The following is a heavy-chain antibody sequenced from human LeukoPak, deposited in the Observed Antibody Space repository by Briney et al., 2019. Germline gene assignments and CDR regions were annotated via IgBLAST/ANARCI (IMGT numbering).Heavy chain of an antibody. D-gene: IGHD5-24*01. Sequence: PSETLSLTCTVSGGSISSYYWSWIRQPPGKGLEWVGYIYYSGSTNYNPSLKSRVTISVDTSKNQFSLKLSSVTAADTAVYYCAREMLQGANWFDPWGQGTLVTVSS. CDR1: GGSISSYY. CDR2: IYYSGST. J-gene: IGHJ5*02. CDR3: AREMLQGANWFDP. V-gene: IGHV4-59*01.